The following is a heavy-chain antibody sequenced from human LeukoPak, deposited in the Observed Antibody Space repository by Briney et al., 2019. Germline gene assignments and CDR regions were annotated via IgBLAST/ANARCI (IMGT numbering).Heavy chain of an antibody. V-gene: IGHV3-48*03. CDR1: GFTFSSYE. J-gene: IGHJ6*04. Sequence: GGSLRLSCAASGFTFSSYEMNWVRQAPGKGLEWVSYISSSDSTIYYADSVKGRFTISRDNAKNSLYLQMNSLRAGDTAVYYCAELGITMIGGVWGKGTTVTISS. CDR2: ISSSDSTI. D-gene: IGHD3-10*02. CDR3: AELGITMIGGV.